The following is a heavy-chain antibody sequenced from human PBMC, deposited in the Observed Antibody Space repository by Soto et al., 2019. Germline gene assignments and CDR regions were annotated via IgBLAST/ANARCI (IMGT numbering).Heavy chain of an antibody. CDR2: IYYSGRT. D-gene: IGHD3-22*01. Sequence: QVQLQESGPGLVKPSQTLSLTCSVSGGSISSGDYYWSWIRQHPGQGLEWIGYIYYSGRTYYNPSLQNQLTISLDTSKNQFSLKLSSVTAADTAVYYCARTYYSDSSGYSDYWGQGTLVTVSS. J-gene: IGHJ4*02. CDR1: GGSISSGDYY. CDR3: ARTYYSDSSGYSDY. V-gene: IGHV4-31*01.